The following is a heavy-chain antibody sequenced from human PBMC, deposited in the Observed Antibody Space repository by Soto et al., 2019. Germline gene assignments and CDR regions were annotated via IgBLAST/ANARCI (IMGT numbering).Heavy chain of an antibody. V-gene: IGHV4-30-4*01. CDR2: IYYSGST. Sequence: PSETLSLTCTVSGGSISSGDYYWSWIRQPPGKGLEWIGYIYYSGSTYYNPSLKSRVTISVDTSKNQFSLKLSSVTAADTAVYYCARDTVSCSGGSCYGYWGQGTLVTVSS. CDR3: ARDTVSCSGGSCYGY. CDR1: GGSISSGDYY. J-gene: IGHJ4*02. D-gene: IGHD2-15*01.